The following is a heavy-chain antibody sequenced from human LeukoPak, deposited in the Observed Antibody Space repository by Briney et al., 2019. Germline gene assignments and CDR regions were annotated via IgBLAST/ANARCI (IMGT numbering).Heavy chain of an antibody. J-gene: IGHJ4*02. Sequence: GGSLRLSCVASGFTVSSNYMSWVRQAPGKGLEWVSVLYSDGRTYYADSVKGRFTISRDDSNNALYLQMHSLRAEDTALYYCASGPPFLKYFEYWGQGTLVTVSS. V-gene: IGHV3-53*01. CDR3: ASGPPFLKYFEY. CDR1: GFTVSSNY. CDR2: LYSDGRT. D-gene: IGHD3-3*01.